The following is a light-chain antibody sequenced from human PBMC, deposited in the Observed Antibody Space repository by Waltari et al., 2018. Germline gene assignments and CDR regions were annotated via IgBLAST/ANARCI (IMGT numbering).Light chain of an antibody. CDR2: DAS. J-gene: IGKJ1*01. CDR3: QKYESLPAT. V-gene: IGKV3-20*01. Sequence: EIVLTQSPGTLSLSPGERAPLSCRASQSVRKYFAWYQQIPGQATRLLIYDASTRATGIPDRFSGSGFGTDFSLTISRLEPEDFAVYYCQKYESLPATFGQGTKVEIK. CDR1: QSVRKY.